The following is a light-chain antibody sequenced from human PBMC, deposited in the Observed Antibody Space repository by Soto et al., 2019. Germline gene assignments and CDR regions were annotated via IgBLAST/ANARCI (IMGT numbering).Light chain of an antibody. Sequence: QAVVTQDPSFSVSPGGTVTLTCGLSSGSVSSNYYPSWYQQTPGQAPRTLIYSTNTRSSGVPDRFSGSILGNKAALTITGAQADDESDYYCMVFMGSGIWVFGRGTKLTVL. J-gene: IGLJ3*02. V-gene: IGLV8-61*01. CDR1: SGSVSSNYY. CDR3: MVFMGSGIWV. CDR2: STN.